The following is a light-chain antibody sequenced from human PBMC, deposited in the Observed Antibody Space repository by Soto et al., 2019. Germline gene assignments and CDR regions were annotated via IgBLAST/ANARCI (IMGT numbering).Light chain of an antibody. CDR2: VNSDGSH. J-gene: IGLJ2*01. CDR3: QTWGTGNVV. V-gene: IGLV4-69*01. CDR1: SGHSSYA. Sequence: QSVLTQSPSASASLGASVKLTCTLNSGHSSYAIAWHQQQPEKGPRYLMKVNSDGSHSKGDGIPDRFSGSSSGAERYLTISSLQSEDEADYYCQTWGTGNVVFGGGTKVTVL.